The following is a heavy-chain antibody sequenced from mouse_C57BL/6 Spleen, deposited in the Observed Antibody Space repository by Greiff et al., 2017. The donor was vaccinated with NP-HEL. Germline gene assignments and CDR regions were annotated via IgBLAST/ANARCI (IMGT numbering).Heavy chain of an antibody. D-gene: IGHD4-1*01. CDR2: IVPSDSYT. Sequence: VQLQQPGAELVMPGASVKLSCKASGYTFTSYWMHWVKQRPGQGLEWLGEIVPSDSYTNYNQQFKGKSTLTVDKSSSTAYMQLSSLTSEDSAVYYCARGELTGTSYYAMDYWGQGTSVTVSS. J-gene: IGHJ4*01. V-gene: IGHV1-69*01. CDR1: GYTFTSYW. CDR3: ARGELTGTSYYAMDY.